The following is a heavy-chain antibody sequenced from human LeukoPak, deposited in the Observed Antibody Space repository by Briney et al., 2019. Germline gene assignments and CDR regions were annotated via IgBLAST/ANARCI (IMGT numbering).Heavy chain of an antibody. J-gene: IGHJ6*02. CDR3: TTRSGRLGYYYYYGMDV. CDR2: ISGSGGST. Sequence: GGSLRLSCAASGFTFSSYAMSWVRQAPGKGLEWVSAISGSGGSTYYADSVKGRFTISRDNSKNTLYLQMNSLKTEDTAVYYCTTRSGRLGYYYYYGMDVWGQGTTVTVSS. D-gene: IGHD3-10*01. V-gene: IGHV3-23*01. CDR1: GFTFSSYA.